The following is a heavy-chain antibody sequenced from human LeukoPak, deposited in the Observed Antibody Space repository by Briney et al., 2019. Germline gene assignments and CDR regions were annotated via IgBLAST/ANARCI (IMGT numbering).Heavy chain of an antibody. CDR1: GFTFSNYV. V-gene: IGHV3-48*03. CDR3: AELGITMIGGV. Sequence: PGGSLRLSCAASGFTFSNYVMNWVRQAPGKGLEWVSYISSSGSTIYYADSVKGRFTISRDNAKNSLYLQMNSLRAEDTAVYYCAELGITMIGGVWGKGTTVTISS. J-gene: IGHJ6*04. D-gene: IGHD3-10*02. CDR2: ISSSGSTI.